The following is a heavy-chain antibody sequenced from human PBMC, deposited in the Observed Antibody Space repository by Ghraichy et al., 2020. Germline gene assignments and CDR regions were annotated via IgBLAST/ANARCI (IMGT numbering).Heavy chain of an antibody. D-gene: IGHD1-14*01. CDR1: GFTFGNYA. CDR2: VSGSGLYT. Sequence: GESLNISCVASGFTFGNYAMTWVRQAPGKGLEWLSAVSGSGLYTYHADSVKGRFTISRDNSRNTVYLQMNSLRVEDTAVYYCARNPAQDDSSAYSDFWGQGTLVTVSS. CDR3: ARNPAQDDSSAYSDF. J-gene: IGHJ4*02. V-gene: IGHV3-23*01.